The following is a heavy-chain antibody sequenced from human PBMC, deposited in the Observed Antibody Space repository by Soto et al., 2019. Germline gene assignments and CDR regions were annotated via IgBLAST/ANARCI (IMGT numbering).Heavy chain of an antibody. J-gene: IGHJ6*02. CDR1: DGSFSGYY. D-gene: IGHD4-4*01. CDR3: ARRARGYSNRPLYSDAMDI. CDR2: THHSGST. Sequence: QVQLQQWGAGLLKPSETLSLTCAVYDGSFSGYYWSWIRQPPGKGLEWIGETHHSGSTNYNPSLRSRVNISVDTSHNKFTLQLTSVTAADAALYDCARRARGYSNRPLYSDAMDIWRQGTTVTV. V-gene: IGHV4-34*01.